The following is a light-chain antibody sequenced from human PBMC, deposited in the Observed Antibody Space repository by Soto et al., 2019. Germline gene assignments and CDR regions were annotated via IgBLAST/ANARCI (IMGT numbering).Light chain of an antibody. Sequence: EIVMTQSPATLSVSPGERVTLSCRASQSINSFLAWYQQKPGQAPRLLIYGASTRATGIPARFSGSESGTEFTLTISSLQSEDFAVYYCQQYNNWPRTFGQGTKVDI. CDR3: QQYNNWPRT. V-gene: IGKV3-15*01. CDR2: GAS. CDR1: QSINSF. J-gene: IGKJ1*01.